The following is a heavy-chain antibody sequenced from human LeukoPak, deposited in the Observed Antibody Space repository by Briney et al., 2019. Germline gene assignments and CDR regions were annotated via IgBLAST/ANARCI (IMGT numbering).Heavy chain of an antibody. J-gene: IGHJ4*02. CDR3: AALLSIAAAGTGPFDY. V-gene: IGHV4-38-2*01. CDR1: GYSISSGYY. Sequence: PSETLSLTCAVSGYSISSGYYWGWIRQPPGKGLEWSGSIYHSGSTYYNPSLKSRVTISADTSKNQFSLKLSSVTAADTAVYYCAALLSIAAAGTGPFDYWGQGTLVTVSS. D-gene: IGHD6-13*01. CDR2: IYHSGST.